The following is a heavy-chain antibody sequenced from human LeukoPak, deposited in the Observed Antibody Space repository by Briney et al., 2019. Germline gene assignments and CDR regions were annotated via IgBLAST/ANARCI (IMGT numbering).Heavy chain of an antibody. D-gene: IGHD6-19*01. Sequence: PGGSLRLSCAASGFTFSSYWMSWVRQAPGKGLEWVANMKQDGSEKYYVDSVKGRFTVSRDNAKNSLYLQMNSLRAEDTALYYCARVSSGWTYFDYWGQGTLVTVSS. J-gene: IGHJ4*02. V-gene: IGHV3-7*01. CDR1: GFTFSSYW. CDR3: ARVSSGWTYFDY. CDR2: MKQDGSEK.